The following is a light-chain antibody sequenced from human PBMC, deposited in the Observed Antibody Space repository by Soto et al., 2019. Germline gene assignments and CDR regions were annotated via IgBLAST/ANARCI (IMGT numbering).Light chain of an antibody. J-gene: IGLJ1*01. CDR2: ADS. CDR1: SSNIRAGKD. Sequence: QSVLTQPPSVSGAPGQRVTISCTGSSSNIRAGKDVNWFRQLPGTAPKLLIYADSSRPSGVPDRFSGSKSGSSASLAITGLQVEDEAEYYCQSYGTTLSGLYVFGTGTKLTVL. V-gene: IGLV1-40*01. CDR3: QSYGTTLSGLYV.